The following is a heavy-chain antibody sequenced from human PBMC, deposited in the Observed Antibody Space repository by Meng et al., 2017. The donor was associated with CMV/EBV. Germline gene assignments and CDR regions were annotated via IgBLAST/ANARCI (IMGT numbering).Heavy chain of an antibody. CDR1: GYPFSTYS. J-gene: IGHJ4*02. CDR3: ARGEGNYYFDN. V-gene: IGHV1-18*03. Sequence: ASVKVSCKTSGYPFSTYSMIWVRQAPGQGLEWMAWIRTHNGDTRYAQKVQGRVTVTTDTSTNTAYMELRSLTSDDMAVYYCARGEGNYYFDNWGQGTLVTVSS. CDR2: IRTHNGDT.